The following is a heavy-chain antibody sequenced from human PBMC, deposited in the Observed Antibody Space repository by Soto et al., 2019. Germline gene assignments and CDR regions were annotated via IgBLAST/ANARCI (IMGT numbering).Heavy chain of an antibody. Sequence: SSETLSLTCTVSGGSISSGGYYWSWIRQHPGKGLEWIGYIYYSGSTYYNPSLKSRVTISVDTSKNQFSLKLSSVTAADTAVYYCARAVYSGYDTHFDYWGQGTLVTVSS. CDR3: ARAVYSGYDTHFDY. CDR2: IYYSGST. D-gene: IGHD5-12*01. V-gene: IGHV4-31*03. J-gene: IGHJ4*02. CDR1: GGSISSGGYY.